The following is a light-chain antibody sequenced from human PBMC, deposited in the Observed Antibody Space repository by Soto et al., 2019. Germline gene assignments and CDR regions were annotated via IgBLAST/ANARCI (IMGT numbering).Light chain of an antibody. J-gene: IGLJ1*01. V-gene: IGLV2-18*02. CDR1: SSDVGSYNR. Sequence: QSALTQPPSVSGSPGQSVAISCTGTSSDVGSYNRVSWYQQPPGTAPKLMIYDVNNRPSGVPDRCPGSKSGNTASLTISGLQAEDEADYYCSSYTISSTYVLGTGTKLTVL. CDR3: SSYTISSTYV. CDR2: DVN.